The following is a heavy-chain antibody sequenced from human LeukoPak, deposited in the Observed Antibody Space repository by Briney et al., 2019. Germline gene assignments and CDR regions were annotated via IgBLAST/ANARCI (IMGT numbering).Heavy chain of an antibody. Sequence: GGSLRLSCAASGFTFSSYAMSWVRQAPGKGLEWVAVISYDGSNRYYADSVKGRFTISRDNSKNTLYLQMNSLRAEDTAVYYCAKESSSGYYPFYYYYGMDVWGQGTTVTVSS. D-gene: IGHD3-22*01. CDR2: ISYDGSNR. CDR1: GFTFSSYA. J-gene: IGHJ6*02. V-gene: IGHV3-30*18. CDR3: AKESSSGYYPFYYYYGMDV.